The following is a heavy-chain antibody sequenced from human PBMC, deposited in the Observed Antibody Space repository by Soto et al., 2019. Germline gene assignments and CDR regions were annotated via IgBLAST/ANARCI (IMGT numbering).Heavy chain of an antibody. V-gene: IGHV3-7*03. Sequence: GSLRLSCAASGFTFSDYWMSWVRQAPGKGPEWVANIKFGGIGYGDSVKGRFAISRDNAKNSLHLQMNSLSAEDTAFYYCVKDESINWYSGHFRHWGQGTLVTVSS. CDR2: IKFGGI. CDR1: GFTFSDYW. J-gene: IGHJ1*01. D-gene: IGHD6-13*01. CDR3: VKDESINWYSGHFRH.